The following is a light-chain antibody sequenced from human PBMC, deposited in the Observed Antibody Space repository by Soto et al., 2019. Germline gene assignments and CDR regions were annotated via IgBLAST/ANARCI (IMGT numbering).Light chain of an antibody. Sequence: EIVLTQSPCTLSLSPGEGAALSCSASQSLSSNSLAWYQHKPGQAPRLLIYGASSKATGVPDRFYGTGSGTDFTLTISRLEPEDFAVYYCQQYSSSPQTFGQGTKVDIK. CDR2: GAS. V-gene: IGKV3-20*01. CDR1: QSLSSNS. CDR3: QQYSSSPQT. J-gene: IGKJ1*01.